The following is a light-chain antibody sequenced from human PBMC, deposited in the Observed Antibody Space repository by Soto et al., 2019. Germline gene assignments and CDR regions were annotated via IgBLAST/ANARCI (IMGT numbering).Light chain of an antibody. CDR3: QQYNTWPPIT. CDR1: QNVRSN. Sequence: ETVMTQSPDILSVSPGEGATLSCRASQNVRSNLAWYQQKPGQAPRLLIFGASTRATGIPARFSGTGSGTEFTLTISSLQSEDFAVYYCQQYNTWPPITFGQGTRLEIK. V-gene: IGKV3-15*01. CDR2: GAS. J-gene: IGKJ5*01.